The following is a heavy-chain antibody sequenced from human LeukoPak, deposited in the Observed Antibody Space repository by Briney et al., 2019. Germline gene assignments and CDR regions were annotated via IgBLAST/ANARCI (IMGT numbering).Heavy chain of an antibody. CDR3: ARTSWSYHAEYFQH. D-gene: IGHD1-26*01. Sequence: SETLSLTCTVSGGSISSYYWSWIRQPPGKGLEWIGYIYYSGSTNYNPSLKSRVTISVDTSKNQFSLKLSSVTAADTAVYYCARTSWSYHAEYFQHWSQGTLVTVSS. CDR2: IYYSGST. J-gene: IGHJ1*01. V-gene: IGHV4-59*01. CDR1: GGSISSYY.